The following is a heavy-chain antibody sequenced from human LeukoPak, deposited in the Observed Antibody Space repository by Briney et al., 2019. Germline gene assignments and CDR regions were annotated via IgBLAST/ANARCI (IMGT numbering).Heavy chain of an antibody. J-gene: IGHJ4*02. Sequence: GGSLRLSCAASGFTFSSYAMSWVRQAPGKGLEWVSAISGSGGSTYYADSVKGRFTISRDNSKNTLYLQVNSLRAEDTAVYYCAKDQERYCTNGVCSPFDYWGQGTLVTVSS. V-gene: IGHV3-23*01. CDR2: ISGSGGST. CDR1: GFTFSSYA. CDR3: AKDQERYCTNGVCSPFDY. D-gene: IGHD2-8*01.